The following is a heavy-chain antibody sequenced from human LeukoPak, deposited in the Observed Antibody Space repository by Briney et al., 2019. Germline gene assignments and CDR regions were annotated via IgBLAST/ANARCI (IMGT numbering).Heavy chain of an antibody. J-gene: IGHJ4*02. V-gene: IGHV4-38-2*02. CDR3: ARIQSSSSPFDY. CDR1: HYSISSNYY. D-gene: IGHD2-2*01. Sequence: SETLSLTCTVSHYSISSNYYWGWIRQPPGKGLEWIGSIYHSGSTYYNPSLKSRVTISVDTSKNQFSLRLSSVTAADTAVYYCARIQSSSSPFDYWGQGTLVTVSS. CDR2: IYHSGST.